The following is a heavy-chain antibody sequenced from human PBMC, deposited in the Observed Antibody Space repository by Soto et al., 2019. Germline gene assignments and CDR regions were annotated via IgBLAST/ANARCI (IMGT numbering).Heavy chain of an antibody. Sequence: SETLSLTCTVSGGSISSYYWSWIRQPPGKGLEWIGYIYYSGSTNYNPSLKSRVTISVDTSKNQFSLKLSSVTAADTAVYYCARVFSPSRFGELSGFDYWGQGTLVTVSS. J-gene: IGHJ4*02. CDR3: ARVFSPSRFGELSGFDY. D-gene: IGHD3-10*01. CDR2: IYYSGST. V-gene: IGHV4-59*01. CDR1: GGSISSYY.